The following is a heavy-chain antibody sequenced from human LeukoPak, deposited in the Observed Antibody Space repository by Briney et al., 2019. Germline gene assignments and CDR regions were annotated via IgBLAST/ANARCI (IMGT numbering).Heavy chain of an antibody. CDR1: GYTFTSYY. Sequence: ASVKVSCKASGYTFTSYYMHWVRQVPGQGLEWMGIINPSGGSTSYAQKSQGRVTMTRDTSTSTVYMELSSLRSEDTAVYFCARERPSSYYFDYWGQGTLVTVSS. J-gene: IGHJ4*02. V-gene: IGHV1-46*01. CDR2: INPSGGST. CDR3: ARERPSSYYFDY.